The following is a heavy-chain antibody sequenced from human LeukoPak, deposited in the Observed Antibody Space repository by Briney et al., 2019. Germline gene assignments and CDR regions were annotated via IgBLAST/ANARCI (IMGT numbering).Heavy chain of an antibody. J-gene: IGHJ5*02. CDR1: GGTFSSYA. CDR2: IIPIFGTA. Sequence: SVKVSCKASGGTFSSYAISWVRQAPGQGLEWMGGIIPIFGTANYAQKFQGRVTITADESTSTAYMELSSLRSEDTAVYYCANRMAVAGNWFDPWGQGTLVTVSS. CDR3: ANRMAVAGNWFDP. D-gene: IGHD6-19*01. V-gene: IGHV1-69*13.